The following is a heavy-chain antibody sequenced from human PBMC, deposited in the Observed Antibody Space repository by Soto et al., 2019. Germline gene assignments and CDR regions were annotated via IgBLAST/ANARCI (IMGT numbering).Heavy chain of an antibody. CDR3: ASDDSSGYFLS. V-gene: IGHV1-2*02. D-gene: IGHD3-22*01. CDR2: INPKGGGT. Sequence: ASVKVSCKASGYSFTDYYMHWVRQAPGQGLEWMGWINPKGGGTKNAQKFQGRVTMTRDTSISTAYMELSRLRSDDTAVYYCASDDSSGYFLSWGQGSLVTFSS. CDR1: GYSFTDYY. J-gene: IGHJ4*02.